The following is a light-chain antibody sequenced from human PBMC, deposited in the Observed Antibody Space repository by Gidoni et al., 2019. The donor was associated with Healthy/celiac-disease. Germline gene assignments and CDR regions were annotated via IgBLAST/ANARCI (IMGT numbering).Light chain of an antibody. J-gene: IGLJ2*01. CDR3: QVWDSSSDHLVV. Sequence: SYVRTQPPSVSVAPGQTARITCGGNNIGSKSVHWYQQKPGQAPVLVVYDDSDRPSWIPERFSGSNSGNTATLTISRVEAGDEADYYCQVWDSSSDHLVVFGGGTKLTVL. CDR1: NIGSKS. CDR2: DDS. V-gene: IGLV3-21*02.